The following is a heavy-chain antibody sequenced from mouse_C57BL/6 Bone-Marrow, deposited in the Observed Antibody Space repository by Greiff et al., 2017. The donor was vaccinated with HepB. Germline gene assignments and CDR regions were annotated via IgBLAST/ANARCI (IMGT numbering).Heavy chain of an antibody. Sequence: EVQLQESGGGLVKPGGSLKLSCAASGFTFSDYGMHWVRPAPEKGLEWVAYISSGSSTIYYADTVKGRFTISRDNAKNTLFLQMTSLRSEDTAMYYCARDCYYQGFAYWGQVTLVTVSA. CDR3: ARDCYYQGFAY. CDR2: ISSGSSTI. D-gene: IGHD2-3*01. V-gene: IGHV5-17*01. J-gene: IGHJ3*01. CDR1: GFTFSDYG.